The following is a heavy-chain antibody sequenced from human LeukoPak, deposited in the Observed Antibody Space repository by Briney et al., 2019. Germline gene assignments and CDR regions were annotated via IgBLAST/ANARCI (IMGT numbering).Heavy chain of an antibody. CDR2: FSRNGHDT. CDR3: AKGSLGSWYSFGS. J-gene: IGHJ4*02. V-gene: IGHV3-23*01. CDR1: GFTFGSSP. D-gene: IGHD6-13*01. Sequence: GGSLRLSCAASGFTFGSSPMSWVRQAPGKGPEWVTTFSRNGHDTYYADSVKGRFTIFRDNSKNILYLQMNSLSAEDTAVYYCAKGSLGSWYSFGSWGQGTLVTVSS.